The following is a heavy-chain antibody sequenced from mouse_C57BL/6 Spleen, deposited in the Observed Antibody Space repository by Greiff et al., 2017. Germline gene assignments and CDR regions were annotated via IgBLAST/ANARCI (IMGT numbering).Heavy chain of an antibody. CDR1: GYTFTSYT. Sequence: QVQLQQSGAELARPGASVKMSCKASGYTFTSYTMHWVKQGPGQGLEWIGYINPSSGYTKYNQKFKDKATLTADKSSSTAYMQRSSLISDDSAVYYCARSGNDYYYAMDYWGQGTSVTVSS. J-gene: IGHJ4*01. D-gene: IGHD2-4*01. V-gene: IGHV1-4*01. CDR2: INPSSGYT. CDR3: ARSGNDYYYAMDY.